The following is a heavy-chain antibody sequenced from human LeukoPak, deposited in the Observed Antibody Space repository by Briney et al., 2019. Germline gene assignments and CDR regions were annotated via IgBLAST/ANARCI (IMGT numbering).Heavy chain of an antibody. CDR1: GYTYTSYD. V-gene: IGHV1-8*01. CDR3: ARAPDYSGSYLDY. Sequence: GASVNVSCKASGYTYTSYDINWVRQATGQGLEWMGWMNPNRGNTGYAQKFQGRVTMTRNTSISTAYMELSSLRSEDTAVYYCARAPDYSGSYLDYWGQGTLVTVSS. D-gene: IGHD1-26*01. CDR2: MNPNRGNT. J-gene: IGHJ4*02.